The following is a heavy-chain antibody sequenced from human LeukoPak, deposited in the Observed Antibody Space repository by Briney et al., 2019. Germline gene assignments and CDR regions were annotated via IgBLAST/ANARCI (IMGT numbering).Heavy chain of an antibody. V-gene: IGHV4-39*01. CDR1: GDSVSSPTYF. CDR3: ARIGQSVHYYMDV. J-gene: IGHJ6*03. D-gene: IGHD3/OR15-3a*01. Sequence: PSETLSLTCTVSGDSVSSPTYFWSWIRHPPGKGLEWIGSIFYYGTSYYNPSLKSRVTISVDTSTNQFSLKLNSVTAADTAVYYCARIGQSVHYYMDVWGNGTTVDVSS. CDR2: IFYYGTS.